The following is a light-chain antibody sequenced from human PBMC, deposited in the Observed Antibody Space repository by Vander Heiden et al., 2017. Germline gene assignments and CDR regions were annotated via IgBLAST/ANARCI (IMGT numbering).Light chain of an antibody. CDR1: QSISSY. CDR3: QQSDSTPQT. J-gene: IGKJ1*01. V-gene: IGKV1-39*01. Sequence: DIQMTQSPSSLSASVGDRVTITCRASQSISSYLNWYQQKPGIAPKLLIYAASSLQSGVPSRFSGSGSGTDFTLTISRLQPEDFATYYCQQSDSTPQTFGQGTKVEIK. CDR2: AAS.